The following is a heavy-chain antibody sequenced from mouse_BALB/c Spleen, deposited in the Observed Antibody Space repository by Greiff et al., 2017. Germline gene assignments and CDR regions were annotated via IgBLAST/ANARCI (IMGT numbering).Heavy chain of an antibody. CDR1: GFTFSSYW. D-gene: IGHD2-14*01. Sequence: EVKVVESGGGLVQPGGSMKLSCVASGFTFSSYWMSWVRQSPEKGLEWVAEIRLKSDNYATHYAESVKGKFTISRDDSKSRLYLQMNSLRAEDTGIYYCTTSYYRAMDYWGQGTAVTVSS. V-gene: IGHV6-6*02. J-gene: IGHJ4*01. CDR3: TTSYYRAMDY. CDR2: IRLKSDNYAT.